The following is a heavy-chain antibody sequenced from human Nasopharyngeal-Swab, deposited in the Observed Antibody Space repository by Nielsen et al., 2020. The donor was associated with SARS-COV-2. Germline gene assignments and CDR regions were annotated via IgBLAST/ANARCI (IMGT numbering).Heavy chain of an antibody. CDR2: ISSDSGAK. V-gene: IGHV3-21*04. Sequence: GESLKISCAASGFSFSTYTMNWVRQAPGKGLEWLSSISSDSGAKYHADSVKGRFTISRDSSKNTLYLQMNSLRAEDSAVYYCAKDSGAVFCDGGSCFPTNHWGQGTLVTVSS. J-gene: IGHJ5*02. CDR3: AKDSGAVFCDGGSCFPTNH. D-gene: IGHD2-15*01. CDR1: GFSFSTYT.